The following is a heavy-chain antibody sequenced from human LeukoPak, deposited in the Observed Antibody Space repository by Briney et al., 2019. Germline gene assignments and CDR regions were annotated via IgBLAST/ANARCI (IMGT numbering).Heavy chain of an antibody. CDR1: GYSFTSYW. J-gene: IGHJ4*02. CDR2: NYPGDSDS. Sequence: GESLKISCKGSGYSFTSYWISWVRHMPGKGLEWMGINYPGDSDSRYSPSFQGQVTFSADKSISTAYLQWSSLKASDTAMYYCARILGGYSSGWYAFDYWGQGTLVTVSS. V-gene: IGHV5-51*01. D-gene: IGHD6-19*01. CDR3: ARILGGYSSGWYAFDY.